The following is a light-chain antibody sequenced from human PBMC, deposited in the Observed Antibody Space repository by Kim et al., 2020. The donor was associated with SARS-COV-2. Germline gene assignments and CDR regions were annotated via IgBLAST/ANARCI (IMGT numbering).Light chain of an antibody. CDR3: QQYNNWPLT. CDR2: DAS. J-gene: IGKJ4*01. CDR1: QSVSSN. Sequence: PGERATSSCRASQSVSSNLAWYQQKPGQAPRLLIYDASTRATDIPARFSGSGSGTEFTLTISSLQSEDFAVYYCQQYNNWPLTFGGGTKVDIK. V-gene: IGKV3-15*01.